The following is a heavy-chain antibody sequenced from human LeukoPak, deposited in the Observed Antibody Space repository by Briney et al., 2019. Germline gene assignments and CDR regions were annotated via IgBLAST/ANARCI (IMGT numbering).Heavy chain of an antibody. D-gene: IGHD3-3*01. CDR1: GFSVGSNY. J-gene: IGHJ4*02. V-gene: IGHV3-53*01. CDR3: ARSDDFWSGYWDY. CDR2: IYSGDST. Sequence: GSLRLSCAASGFSVGSNYMSWVRQAPGKGLEWVSLIYSGDSTSYADSVKGRFTISRDKSKNTLYLQMNSLRAEDTAVYHCARSDDFWSGYWDYWGQGTLVTVSS.